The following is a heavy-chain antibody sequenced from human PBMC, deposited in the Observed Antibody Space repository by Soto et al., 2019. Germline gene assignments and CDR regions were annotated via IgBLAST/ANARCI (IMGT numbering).Heavy chain of an antibody. J-gene: IGHJ4*02. CDR3: ARVDPRGVAVVRDY. CDR2: ISGFNGQT. V-gene: IGHV1-18*01. CDR1: GNTFASHG. Sequence: GPGVKKPWASVKVSCKPSGNTFASHGFSWVRQAPGQGLEWMGWISGFNGQTNYALKFQGRVTLTTDTSTSTAYMELRSLRSDDTAVYFCARVDPRGVAVVRDYWGQGTLVTVSS. D-gene: IGHD3-10*01.